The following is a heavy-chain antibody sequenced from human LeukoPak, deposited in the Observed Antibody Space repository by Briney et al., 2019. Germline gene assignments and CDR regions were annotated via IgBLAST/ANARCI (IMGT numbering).Heavy chain of an antibody. V-gene: IGHV3-9*03. J-gene: IGHJ4*02. Sequence: GGSLRLSCAASGFTFDDYAMHWVRQAPGKGLEWVSGISWNSGSIGYADSVKGRFTISRDNAKNSLFLQMNSLRAEDMALYYCAKDAKGGSYFYYFDYWGQGTLVTVSS. CDR3: AKDAKGGSYFYYFDY. CDR1: GFTFDDYA. D-gene: IGHD1-26*01. CDR2: ISWNSGSI.